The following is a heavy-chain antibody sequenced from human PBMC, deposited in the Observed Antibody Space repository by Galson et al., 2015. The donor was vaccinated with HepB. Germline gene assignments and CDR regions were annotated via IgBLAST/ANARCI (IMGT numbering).Heavy chain of an antibody. J-gene: IGHJ4*03. CDR1: GFTFSSYG. D-gene: IGHD3-22*01. CDR2: ISYDGSNK. CDR3: AKLFPSYYYDSSGLPFDY. V-gene: IGHV3-30*18. Sequence: SLRLSCAASGFTFSSYGMHWVRQAPGKGLEWVAVISYDGSNKYYADSVKGRFTISRDNSKNTLYLQMNSLRAEDTAVYYCAKLFPSYYYDSSGLPFDYWGKGTTVTVSS.